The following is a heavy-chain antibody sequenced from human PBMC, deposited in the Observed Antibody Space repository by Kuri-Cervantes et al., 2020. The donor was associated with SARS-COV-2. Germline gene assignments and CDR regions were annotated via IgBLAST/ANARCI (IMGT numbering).Heavy chain of an antibody. CDR2: ISYDGRNK. V-gene: IGHV3-30*04. D-gene: IGHD3-22*01. Sequence: LTPACAAYGFTFIFYAMHWVRQAPGKVMEWVAVISYDGRNKYFAESVTGRFTISRDNSKNTLYLQMSSLRAEDTAMYYCARDSIGVHDSRGQGTLVTVSS. CDR1: GFTFIFYA. CDR3: ARDSIGVHDS. J-gene: IGHJ4*02.